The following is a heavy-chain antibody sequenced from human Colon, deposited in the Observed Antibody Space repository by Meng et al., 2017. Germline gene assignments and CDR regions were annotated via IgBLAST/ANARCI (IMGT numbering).Heavy chain of an antibody. CDR3: ARKFDYFDY. J-gene: IGHJ4*02. CDR1: GFTFTNYA. CDR2: ISSDGSNK. Sequence: GESLKISCAASGFTFTNYALHWVRQAPGKGLKWVAFISSDGSNKYYADSVKGRFTISRDNSKNTLYLQISSLRAEDTAVYYCARKFDYFDYWGQGTLVTVSS. V-gene: IGHV3-30-3*01.